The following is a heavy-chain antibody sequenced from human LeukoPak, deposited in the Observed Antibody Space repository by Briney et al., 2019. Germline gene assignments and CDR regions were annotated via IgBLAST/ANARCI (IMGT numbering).Heavy chain of an antibody. CDR2: IYTSGST. CDR1: GGSISIYY. J-gene: IGHJ3*02. V-gene: IGHV4-4*07. CDR3: ARDLVYYDSSLDAFDI. D-gene: IGHD3-22*01. Sequence: SETLSLTCTVSGGSISIYYWSWIRQPAGKGLEWIGRIYTSGSTNYNPSLKSRVTMSVDTSKNQFSLKLSSVTAADTAVYYCARDLVYYDSSLDAFDIWGQGTMVTVSS.